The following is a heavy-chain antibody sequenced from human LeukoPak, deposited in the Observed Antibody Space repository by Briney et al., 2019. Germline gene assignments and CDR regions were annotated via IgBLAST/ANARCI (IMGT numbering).Heavy chain of an antibody. CDR3: ARSGNVVPAAPLDY. D-gene: IGHD2-2*01. J-gene: IGHJ4*02. V-gene: IGHV5-51*01. Sequence: GASLQISCQGSGYSFTSYWIGWVRQLPGKGLEWMGIIYPGDSDTRYSPSFQGQVTISADKSISTAYLQWSSLKASDTAMYYCARSGNVVPAAPLDYWGQGTLVTVSS. CDR1: GYSFTSYW. CDR2: IYPGDSDT.